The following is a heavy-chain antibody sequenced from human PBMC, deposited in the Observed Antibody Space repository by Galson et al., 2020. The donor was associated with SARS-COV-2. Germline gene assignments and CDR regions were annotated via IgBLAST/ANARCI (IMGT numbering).Heavy chain of an antibody. CDR2: IYPGDSET. D-gene: IGHD1-26*01. CDR3: ARVRSGNYIYDY. CDR1: GYSFNSDW. J-gene: IGHJ4*02. Sequence: KIGESLKISCKASGYSFNSDWIGWVRQMPGKGLEWMGIIYPGDSETRYSLSFQGQVTMSADKSINTAYLQWSSLEASDTAMYYCARVRSGNYIYDYWGQGTLVTVSS. V-gene: IGHV5-51*01.